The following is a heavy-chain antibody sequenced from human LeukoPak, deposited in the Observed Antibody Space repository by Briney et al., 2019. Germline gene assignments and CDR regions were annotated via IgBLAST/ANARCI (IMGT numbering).Heavy chain of an antibody. D-gene: IGHD3-22*01. Sequence: QSGGSLRLSCAASGFTFSTYNMNWVRQAPGKGLEWVSYISSSGSTIYYADSVKGRFTISRDNAKNSLYLQMNSLRAEDTAVYYCARDTYYDSSWYWGQGTLVTVSS. CDR2: ISSSGSTI. CDR3: ARDTYYDSSWY. J-gene: IGHJ4*02. CDR1: GFTFSTYN. V-gene: IGHV3-48*04.